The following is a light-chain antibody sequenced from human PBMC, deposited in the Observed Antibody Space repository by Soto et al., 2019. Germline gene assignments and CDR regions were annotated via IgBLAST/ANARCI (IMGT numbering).Light chain of an antibody. CDR1: QSISSY. Sequence: DIQMTQSPSSLSASVGDRVTITCRASQSISSYLNWYQQKPGKAPKLLIYAASSLQSGVPSRFSGRGSTTDFTLTISRLQPEDFATYYCQQSYSTPPMYTFGQGTKLEIK. CDR2: AAS. J-gene: IGKJ2*01. V-gene: IGKV1-39*01. CDR3: QQSYSTPPMYT.